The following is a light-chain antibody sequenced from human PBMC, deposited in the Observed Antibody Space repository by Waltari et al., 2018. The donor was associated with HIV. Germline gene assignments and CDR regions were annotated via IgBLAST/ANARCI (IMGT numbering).Light chain of an antibody. V-gene: IGKV3-20*01. J-gene: IGKJ1*01. CDR3: QQYIGSPRT. Sequence: EIALTQSPGTLSLSPGERATLSCRASQTISSTYLAWYQQQPGHAPRLLIDGTSSRASGIPERFSGSGSGTDFTLTISRLEPEDCAVYYCQQYIGSPRTFGQGTKVELK. CDR2: GTS. CDR1: QTISSTY.